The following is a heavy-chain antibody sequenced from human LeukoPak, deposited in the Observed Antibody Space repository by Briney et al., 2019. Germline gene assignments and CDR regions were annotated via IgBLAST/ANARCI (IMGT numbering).Heavy chain of an antibody. CDR1: GFTFSSYW. V-gene: IGHV3-30*18. Sequence: GGSLRLSCAASGFTFSSYWMGWVRQAPGKGLEWVAFISYDGSNKYYADSVKGRFTISRDNSKNTLCLQMNSLRAEDTAVYYCAKGTYSSSWSNNLGYYFDYWGQGTLVTVSS. CDR2: ISYDGSNK. J-gene: IGHJ4*02. D-gene: IGHD6-13*01. CDR3: AKGTYSSSWSNNLGYYFDY.